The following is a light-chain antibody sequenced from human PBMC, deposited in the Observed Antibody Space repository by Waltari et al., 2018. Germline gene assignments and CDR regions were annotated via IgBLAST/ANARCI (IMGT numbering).Light chain of an antibody. CDR1: QSVKTY. CDR2: EAS. V-gene: IGKV3-15*01. J-gene: IGKJ4*01. Sequence: VMTQSPGTLSLSPGERATLSCRASQSVKTYLAWYQQKSGQAPTLLIYEASKRATGVPARFTGSGSGTEFTLTISSLQSEDFAVYYCQQYNKWPLTFGGGTTVEI. CDR3: QQYNKWPLT.